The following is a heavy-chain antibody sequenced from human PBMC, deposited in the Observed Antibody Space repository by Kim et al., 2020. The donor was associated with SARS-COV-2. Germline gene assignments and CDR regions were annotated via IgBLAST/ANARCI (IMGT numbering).Heavy chain of an antibody. CDR3: ARDSSGLDYDSSGYYYGAFDI. V-gene: IGHV4-59*01. J-gene: IGHJ3*02. Sequence: SETLFLTCTVSGGSISSYYWSWIRQPPGKGLEWIGYIYYSGSTNYNPSLKSRVTISVDTSKNQFSLKLSSVTAADTAVYYCARDSSGLDYDSSGYYYGAFDIWGQGTMVTVSS. CDR1: GGSISSYY. D-gene: IGHD3-22*01. CDR2: IYYSGST.